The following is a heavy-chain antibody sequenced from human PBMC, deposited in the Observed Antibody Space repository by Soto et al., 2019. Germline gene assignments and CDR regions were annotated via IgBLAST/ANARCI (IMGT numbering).Heavy chain of an antibody. CDR2: ISGSGGST. V-gene: IGHV3-23*01. CDR3: AKDLTRERAGSFENYSGTDL. D-gene: IGHD1-26*01. Sequence: GGSLRLSCAASGFTFSSYAMRWVRQAPGKGLEWVSAISGSGGSTYHADSVKGRLTISRDNSKNTLYLQVNSLRAEDTAVYYCAKDLTRERAGSFENYSGTDLCGLGTTVTVSS. J-gene: IGHJ6*02. CDR1: GFTFSSYA.